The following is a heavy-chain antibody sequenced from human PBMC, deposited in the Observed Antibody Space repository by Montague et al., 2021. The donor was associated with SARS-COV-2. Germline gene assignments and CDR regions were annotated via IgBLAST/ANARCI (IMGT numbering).Heavy chain of an antibody. CDR2: IYHSGST. Sequence: SETLSLTCAVSGGSISSGNWWSWVRQPPGKGLEWIGEIYHSGSTNNNPSLKSRVTISVDKSKNQFSLKLSSVTAADTAVYYCASRGAVAGKVYFQHWGQGTLVTVSS. CDR1: GGSISSGNW. D-gene: IGHD6-19*01. CDR3: ASRGAVAGKVYFQH. J-gene: IGHJ1*01. V-gene: IGHV4-4*02.